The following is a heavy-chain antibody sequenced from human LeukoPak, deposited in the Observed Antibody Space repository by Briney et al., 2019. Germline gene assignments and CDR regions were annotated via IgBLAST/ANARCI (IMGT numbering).Heavy chain of an antibody. D-gene: IGHD3-22*01. V-gene: IGHV1-2*02. CDR3: ARVAGYYYDSSGYYFGFDY. J-gene: IGHJ4*02. CDR2: INPNSGGT. CDR1: GYTFTGYY. Sequence: ASVKVSCKASGYTFTGYYMHWVRQAPGQGLEWMGWINPNSGGTNYAQKFQGGVTMTRDTSISTAYMELSRLRSDDTAVYYCARVAGYYYDSSGYYFGFDYWGQGTLVTVSS.